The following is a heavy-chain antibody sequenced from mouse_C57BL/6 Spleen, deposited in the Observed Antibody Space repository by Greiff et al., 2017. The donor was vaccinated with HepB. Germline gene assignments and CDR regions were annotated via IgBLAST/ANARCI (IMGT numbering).Heavy chain of an antibody. CDR2: IYPSDSET. V-gene: IGHV1-61*01. J-gene: IGHJ3*01. CDR3: ARGGAAWFAY. CDR1: GYTFTSYW. Sequence: QVQLQQPGAELVRPGSSVKLSCKASGYTFTSYWMDWVRQRPGQGLEWIGNIYPSDSETHYNQKFKDKATLTVDKSSSTAYMQLSSLTSEDSAVYYCARGGAAWFAYWGQGTLGTVSA.